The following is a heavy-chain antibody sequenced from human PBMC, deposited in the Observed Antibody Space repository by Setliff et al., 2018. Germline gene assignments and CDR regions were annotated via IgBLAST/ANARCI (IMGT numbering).Heavy chain of an antibody. V-gene: IGHV3-30*02. J-gene: IGHJ6*04. D-gene: IGHD2-15*01. Sequence: PGGSLRLSCAASGFTFSSYGMHWVRQAPGKGLEWVAFIQYDGSDKYYEDSVKGRFTISRDNSKNTVYLQVNSLRGEDTAVYYCARGIICSGGSCLMDVWGKGTTVTVSS. CDR3: ARGIICSGGSCLMDV. CDR1: GFTFSSYG. CDR2: IQYDGSDK.